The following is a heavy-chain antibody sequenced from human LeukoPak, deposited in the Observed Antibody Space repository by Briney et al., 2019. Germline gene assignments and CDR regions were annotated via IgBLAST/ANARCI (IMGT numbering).Heavy chain of an antibody. D-gene: IGHD6-13*01. Sequence: SETLSLTCTVSGYSISSGYYWGWIRQPPGKGLEWIGSIYHSGGTYYNPSLKSRVTMSVDASKNQFSLKLSSVTAADTAVYYCARDPSKAAGKALDVWGKGTTVTVSS. CDR2: IYHSGGT. J-gene: IGHJ6*04. CDR3: ARDPSKAAGKALDV. CDR1: GYSISSGYY. V-gene: IGHV4-38-2*02.